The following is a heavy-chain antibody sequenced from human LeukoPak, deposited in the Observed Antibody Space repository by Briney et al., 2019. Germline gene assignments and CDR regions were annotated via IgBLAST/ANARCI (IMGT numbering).Heavy chain of an antibody. Sequence: ASVRVSCKASGYTFTSYDIRWVRQAPGQGLEWVGWISAYNGNTNYAQKLQGRVTMTTDTSTSTAYMELRSLRSDDTAVYYCARVDDYGDPAHYYYYYGMDVWGQGTTVTVSS. V-gene: IGHV1-18*01. CDR3: ARVDDYGDPAHYYYYYGMDV. J-gene: IGHJ6*02. CDR1: GYTFTSYD. CDR2: ISAYNGNT. D-gene: IGHD4-17*01.